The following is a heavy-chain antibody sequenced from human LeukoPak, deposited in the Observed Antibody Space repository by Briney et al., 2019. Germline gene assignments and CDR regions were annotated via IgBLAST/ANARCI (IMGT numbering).Heavy chain of an antibody. V-gene: IGHV4-39*07. CDR3: ARDSPYYYYMDV. CDR2: IYHSGST. CDR1: GGSISSSSYY. Sequence: SETLSLTCTVSGGSISSSSYYWGWIRQPPGKGLEWIGSIYHSGSTYYNPSLKSRVTISVDTSKNQFSLKLSSVTAADTAVYYCARDSPYYYYMDVWGKGTTVTVSS. J-gene: IGHJ6*03.